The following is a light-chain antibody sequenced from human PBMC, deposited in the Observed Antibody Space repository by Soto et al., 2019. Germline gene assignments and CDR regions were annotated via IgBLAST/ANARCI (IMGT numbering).Light chain of an antibody. Sequence: EIVLTQSPGTLPLSPGERATLSCRASQSVSSSYLAWYQHKPGQSPRLLIYGESTRAPGTPDRFSGSGSGTDFTLPISSLEPEDFAVYYCQQYGGSPLSFGGGTKVEIK. CDR2: GES. V-gene: IGKV3-20*01. CDR1: QSVSSSY. J-gene: IGKJ4*01. CDR3: QQYGGSPLS.